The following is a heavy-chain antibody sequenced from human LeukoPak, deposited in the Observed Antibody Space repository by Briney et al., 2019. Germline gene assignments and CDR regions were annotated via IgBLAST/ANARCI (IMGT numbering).Heavy chain of an antibody. D-gene: IGHD6-13*01. CDR3: ARDKVAAAGSHYYYGMDV. CDR2: IIPILGIA. V-gene: IGHV1-69*04. CDR1: GGTFSSYA. Sequence: SVKVSCKASGGTFSSYAISWVRQAPGQGLEWMGRIIPILGIANYAQKFQGRVTITADKSTSTAYMELSSLRSEDTAVYYCARDKVAAAGSHYYYGMDVWAKGPRSPSP. J-gene: IGHJ6*02.